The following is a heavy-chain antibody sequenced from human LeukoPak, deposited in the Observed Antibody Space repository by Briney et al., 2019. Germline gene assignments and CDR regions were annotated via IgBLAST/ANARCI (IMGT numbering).Heavy chain of an antibody. J-gene: IGHJ4*02. CDR3: ASEITMIVVVPEVVY. CDR2: ISGSGGST. CDR1: GFTFSSYA. Sequence: GGSLRLSCAASGFTFSSYAMSWVRQAPGKGPEWVSAISGSGGSTYYADSVKGRFAISRDNSKNTLYLQMNSLRAEDTAVYYCASEITMIVVVPEVVYWGQGTLVTVSS. D-gene: IGHD3-22*01. V-gene: IGHV3-23*01.